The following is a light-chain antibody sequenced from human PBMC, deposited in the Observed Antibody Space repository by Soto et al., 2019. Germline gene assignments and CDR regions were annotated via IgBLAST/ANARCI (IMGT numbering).Light chain of an antibody. CDR2: TPS. J-gene: IGKJ1*01. CDR3: MQRIEFPWT. CDR1: QSLLDSDDGNTY. V-gene: IGKV2-40*01. Sequence: DIVMPPTPRSLPVTPGAPASISCRYRQSLLDSDDGNTYLDWYLQKPGQSPQLLIYTPSYRASGVTARFSGSGSGTDFTLTTSRVEAEDVGVYDCMQRIEFPWTVGKGTKVDI.